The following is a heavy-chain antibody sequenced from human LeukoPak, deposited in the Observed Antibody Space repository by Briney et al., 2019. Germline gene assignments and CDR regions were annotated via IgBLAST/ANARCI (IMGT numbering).Heavy chain of an antibody. CDR1: GGSISSYY. CDR2: IYYSGST. V-gene: IGHV4-59*01. J-gene: IGHJ4*02. CDR3: ARDRSGSYFDY. Sequence: SETLSLTCNVSGGSISSYYWSWIRQPPGKGLGWIGYIYYSGSTNYNPSLKSRVTISVDTSKNQFSLKLSSATAADTAVYYCARDRSGSYFDYWGQGTLVTVSS. D-gene: IGHD1-26*01.